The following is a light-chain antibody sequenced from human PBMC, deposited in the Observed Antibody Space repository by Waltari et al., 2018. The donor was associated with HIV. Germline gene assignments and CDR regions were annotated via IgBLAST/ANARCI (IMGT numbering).Light chain of an antibody. CDR3: QQADSLPLT. CDR2: AAS. V-gene: IGKV1-12*01. CDR1: TDSSRS. Sequence: DIQLTQTPSYVSASVVDTVTVTCRARTDSSRSLAWYQQKPGKAPELLISAASSLQSGVSSRFSGSGSGTSFTLTINTLRTEDFATYYCQQADSLPLTFGGGTKVEI. J-gene: IGKJ4*01.